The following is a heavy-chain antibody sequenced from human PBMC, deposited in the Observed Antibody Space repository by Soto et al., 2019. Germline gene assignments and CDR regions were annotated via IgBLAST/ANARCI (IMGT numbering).Heavy chain of an antibody. J-gene: IGHJ5*02. V-gene: IGHV4-30-2*01. CDR1: GGSISSSSYS. CDR2: IYHSGST. Sequence: SETLSLTCTVSGGSISSSSYSWSWIRQPPGKGLEWIGYIYHSGSTYYNPSLKSRVTISVDRSKNQFSLKLSSVTAADTAVYYCAREGSGSFMGWFDPWGQGTRVTVSS. D-gene: IGHD3-10*01. CDR3: AREGSGSFMGWFDP.